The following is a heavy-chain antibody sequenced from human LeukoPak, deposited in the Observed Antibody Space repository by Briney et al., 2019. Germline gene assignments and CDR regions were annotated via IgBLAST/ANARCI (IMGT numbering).Heavy chain of an antibody. Sequence: PGGSLRLSCAASGFTFSSYSMNWVRQAPGKGLEWVSSISSSSSYIYYADSVKGRFTISRDNAMNSLYLQMNSLRAEDTAVYYCARRGFGGSSGREGGDYWGQGTLVTVSS. CDR1: GFTFSSYS. CDR2: ISSSSSYI. V-gene: IGHV3-21*01. J-gene: IGHJ4*02. CDR3: ARRGFGGSSGREGGDY. D-gene: IGHD3-22*01.